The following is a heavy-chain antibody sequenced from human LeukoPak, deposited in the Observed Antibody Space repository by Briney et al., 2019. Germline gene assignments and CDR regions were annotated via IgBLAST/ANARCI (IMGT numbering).Heavy chain of an antibody. J-gene: IGHJ4*02. CDR2: ISYDGSNK. CDR1: GFTFSSYA. D-gene: IGHD4-17*01. V-gene: IGHV3-30-3*01. Sequence: GGSLRLSCAASGFTFSSYAMHWVRQAPGKGLEWVAVISYDGSNKYYADSVKGRFTISRDNSKNTLYLQMNSLRAEDTAVYYCAKGEYGDYQNFDYWGQGTLVTVSS. CDR3: AKGEYGDYQNFDY.